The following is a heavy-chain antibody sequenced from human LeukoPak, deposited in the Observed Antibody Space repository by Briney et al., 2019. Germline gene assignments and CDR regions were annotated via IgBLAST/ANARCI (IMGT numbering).Heavy chain of an antibody. CDR1: GFTFSSYT. Sequence: PGGSLRLSCAASGFTFSSYTMNWVRQAPGKGLEWVASVSSTSFHIYYADSVKGRFTISRDNAKNSLYLQMNSLRAEDTAVYYCARGPLAQNYYYYYMDVWAKGPRSPSP. CDR2: VSSTSFHI. J-gene: IGHJ6*03. V-gene: IGHV3-21*01. CDR3: ARGPLAQNYYYYYMDV.